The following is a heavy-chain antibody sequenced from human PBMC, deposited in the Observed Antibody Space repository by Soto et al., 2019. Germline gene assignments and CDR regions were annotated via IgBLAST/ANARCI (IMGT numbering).Heavy chain of an antibody. CDR3: ARVRQQLPQAHYYYYGMDV. CDR1: GFTFSRYA. V-gene: IGHV3-30-3*01. CDR2: ISYDGSNK. J-gene: IGHJ6*02. Sequence: GGSLRLSGAASGFTFSRYAMHWVRQAPGKGLEWVAVISYDGSNKYYADSVKGRFTISRDNSKNTLYLQMNSLRAEDTAVYYCARVRQQLPQAHYYYYGMDVWGQGTTVTVSS. D-gene: IGHD6-13*01.